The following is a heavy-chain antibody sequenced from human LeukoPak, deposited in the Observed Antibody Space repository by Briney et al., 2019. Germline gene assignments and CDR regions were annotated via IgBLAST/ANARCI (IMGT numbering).Heavy chain of an antibody. CDR3: ARGAILDP. CDR2: INHSGST. Sequence: SETLSLTCAVYGGSLSGYYWSWIRQPPGKGLEWIGEINHSGSTNYNPSLKSRVTISVDTSKNQFSLKLSPVTAADTAVYYCARGAILDPWGQGTLVTVSS. D-gene: IGHD3-9*01. J-gene: IGHJ5*02. V-gene: IGHV4-34*01. CDR1: GGSLSGYY.